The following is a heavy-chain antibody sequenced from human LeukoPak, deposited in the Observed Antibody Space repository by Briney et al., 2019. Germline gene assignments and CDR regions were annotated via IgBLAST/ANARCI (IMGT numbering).Heavy chain of an antibody. CDR1: GFTFSSYW. CDR2: INNDGSST. Sequence: SGGSLRLSCAASGFTFSSYWMHWVRQAPGKGLVWVSRINNDGSSTNYADSVKGRFTISRDNAKNTLYLQMNSLRADDTAVYYCAGTCWADYWGQGTLVTVSS. V-gene: IGHV3-74*01. D-gene: IGHD2-8*01. CDR3: AGTCWADY. J-gene: IGHJ4*02.